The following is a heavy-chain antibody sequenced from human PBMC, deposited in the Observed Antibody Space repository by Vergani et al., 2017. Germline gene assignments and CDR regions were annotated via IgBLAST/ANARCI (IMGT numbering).Heavy chain of an antibody. CDR3: AKVGRSEAAGTFGAFDI. V-gene: IGHV3-9*01. D-gene: IGHD6-13*01. J-gene: IGHJ3*02. CDR2: ISWNSGAV. Sequence: EVDLVESGGGLAQPGGSLRLSCEASGITFWKFGMHWVRQGPGKGLEWVSGISWNSGAVDYADSVRGRFTISRDNAKNSLFLEMNSLRFEDTAVYYCAKVGRSEAAGTFGAFDIWGQGTMVTVSS. CDR1: GITFWKFG.